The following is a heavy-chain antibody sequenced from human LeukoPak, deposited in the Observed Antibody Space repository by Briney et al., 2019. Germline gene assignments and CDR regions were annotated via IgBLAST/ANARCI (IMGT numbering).Heavy chain of an antibody. CDR1: GYSISSGYY. CDR3: ARGSGWYRGDWFDP. CDR2: IYHSGST. J-gene: IGHJ5*02. V-gene: IGHV4-38-2*02. Sequence: KPSETLSLTCTVSGYSISSGYYWGWIRQPPGKGLEWIGSIYHSGSTYYNPSLKSRVTISVDTSKNQFSLKLSSVTATDTAVYYCARGSGWYRGDWFDPWGQGTLVTVSS. D-gene: IGHD6-19*01.